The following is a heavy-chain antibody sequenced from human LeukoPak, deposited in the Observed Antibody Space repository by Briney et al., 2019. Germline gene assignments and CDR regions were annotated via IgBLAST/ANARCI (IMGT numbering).Heavy chain of an antibody. Sequence: SERLSLTCAVSGRSISSNNWWHWVRQPPGKGRQCVGEIDHDGTHYYHPTLKSRVTISVDTSKIQFSLKMSAVTAADTAVYDCAGEADAAMGPDFDYWGQGTLVTV. CDR2: IDHDGTH. D-gene: IGHD2-2*01. CDR3: AGEADAAMGPDFDY. CDR1: GRSISSNNW. V-gene: IGHV4-4*02. J-gene: IGHJ4*02.